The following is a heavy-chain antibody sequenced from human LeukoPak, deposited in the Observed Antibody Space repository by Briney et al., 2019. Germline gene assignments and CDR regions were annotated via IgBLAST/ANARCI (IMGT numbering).Heavy chain of an antibody. V-gene: IGHV4-38-2*02. CDR2: IYHSGST. Sequence: SETLSLTCTVSGYSINSGYYWGWVRQPPGKGLEWIGYIYHSGSTDYNPSLKSRVTISGDTSKNQFSLKLSSVTAADTAVYYCARSRPGLVGYMDVWGKGTTVTVSS. J-gene: IGHJ6*03. CDR3: ARSRPGLVGYMDV. CDR1: GYSINSGYY. D-gene: IGHD6-19*01.